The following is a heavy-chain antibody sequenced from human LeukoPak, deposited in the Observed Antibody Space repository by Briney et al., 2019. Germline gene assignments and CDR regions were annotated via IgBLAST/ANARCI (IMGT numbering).Heavy chain of an antibody. CDR2: IYYSGST. V-gene: IGHV4-30-4*08. CDR3: ARGRGKRITIFGVTYNWFDP. CDR1: GGSISSGDYY. D-gene: IGHD3-3*01. Sequence: SQTLSLTCTVSGGSISSGDYYLSWIRQPPGKGLEWIGYIYYSGSTYYNPSLKSRVTISVDTSKNQFSLKLSSVTAADTAVYYCARGRGKRITIFGVTYNWFDPWGQGTLVTVSS. J-gene: IGHJ5*02.